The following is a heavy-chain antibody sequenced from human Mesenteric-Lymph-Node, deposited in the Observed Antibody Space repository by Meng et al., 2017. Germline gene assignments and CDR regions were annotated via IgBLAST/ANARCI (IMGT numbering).Heavy chain of an antibody. V-gene: IGHV4-59*02. J-gene: IGHJ6*02. CDR2: IYYSGST. D-gene: IGHD3-16*02. CDR1: GASVSSYS. CDR3: ASVQVVYDYVWGSYLNYYGMDV. Sequence: SETLSLTCTVSGASVSSYSWSWLRQPPGKGLEWIGYIYYSGSTNYNPSLKSRVTISVDTSKNQFSLKLSSVTAADTAVYYCASVQVVYDYVWGSYLNYYGMDVWGQGTTVTVSS.